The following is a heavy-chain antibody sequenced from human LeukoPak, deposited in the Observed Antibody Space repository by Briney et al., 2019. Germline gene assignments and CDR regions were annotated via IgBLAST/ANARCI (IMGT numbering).Heavy chain of an antibody. D-gene: IGHD3-9*01. Sequence: ASVKVSCKASGYTFTSYGISWVRQAPGQGLEWMGWISAYNGNTNYAQKLQGRVTMTTDTSTSTAYMELRSLRSDDTAVYYCARPKYFDWLSAVDYWGQGTLVTVSS. CDR1: GYTFTSYG. V-gene: IGHV1-18*01. J-gene: IGHJ4*02. CDR2: ISAYNGNT. CDR3: ARPKYFDWLSAVDY.